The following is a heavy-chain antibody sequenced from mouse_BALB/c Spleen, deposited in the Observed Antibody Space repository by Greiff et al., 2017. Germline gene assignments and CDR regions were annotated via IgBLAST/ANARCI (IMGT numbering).Heavy chain of an antibody. V-gene: IGHV2-6-7*01. CDR2: IWGDGST. Sequence: VKLMESGPGLVAPSQSLSITCTVSGFSLTGYGVNWVRQPPGKGLEWLGMIWGDGSTDYNSALKSRLSISKDNSKSQVFLKMNSLQTDDTAMYYCARHDGKGYFDVWGAGTTVTVSS. J-gene: IGHJ1*01. CDR1: GFSLTGYG. CDR3: ARHDGKGYFDV. D-gene: IGHD2-3*01.